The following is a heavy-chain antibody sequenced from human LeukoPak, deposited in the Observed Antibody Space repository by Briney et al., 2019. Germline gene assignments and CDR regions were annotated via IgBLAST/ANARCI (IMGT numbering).Heavy chain of an antibody. CDR1: GFTFSSYE. Sequence: PGGSLRLSCAASGFTFSSYEMNGVRQAPGKGLEWVSYISSSGSTIYYADSVKGRFTISRDNAKNSLYLQMNSLRAEDTAVYYCARAYYYGSGSYPFDYWGQGTLATVSS. D-gene: IGHD3-10*01. V-gene: IGHV3-48*03. CDR2: ISSSGSTI. CDR3: ARAYYYGSGSYPFDY. J-gene: IGHJ4*02.